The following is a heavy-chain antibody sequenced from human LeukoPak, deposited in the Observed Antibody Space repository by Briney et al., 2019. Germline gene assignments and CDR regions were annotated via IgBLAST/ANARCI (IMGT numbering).Heavy chain of an antibody. V-gene: IGHV1-69*05. CDR1: GGTFSSYA. CDR2: IIPIFGTA. Sequence: SVKVSCKASGGTFSSYAISWVRQAPGQGLEWMGGIIPIFGTANYAQKFQGRVTITTDESTSTAYMELSSLRSEDTAVYYCARGGNWNYEIDYWGQGSLVTVSS. CDR3: ARGGNWNYEIDY. D-gene: IGHD1-7*01. J-gene: IGHJ4*02.